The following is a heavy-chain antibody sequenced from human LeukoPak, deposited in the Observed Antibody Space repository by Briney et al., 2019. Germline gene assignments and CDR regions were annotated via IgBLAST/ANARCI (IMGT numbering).Heavy chain of an antibody. J-gene: IGHJ3*02. Sequence: ASVKVSCKASGYTFTSYAMHWVRQAPGQRLEWMGWINAGNGNTKYSQKFQGRVTITRDTSASTAYMELSSLRSEDTAVYYCARVVTIFGVVEDDAFDIWGQGTMVTASS. D-gene: IGHD3-3*01. CDR2: INAGNGNT. CDR1: GYTFTSYA. V-gene: IGHV1-3*01. CDR3: ARVVTIFGVVEDDAFDI.